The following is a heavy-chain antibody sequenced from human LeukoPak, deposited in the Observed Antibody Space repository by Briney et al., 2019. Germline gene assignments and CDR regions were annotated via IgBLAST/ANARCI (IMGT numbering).Heavy chain of an antibody. V-gene: IGHV3-30*04. D-gene: IGHD6-19*01. J-gene: IGHJ5*02. CDR2: ISYDGSNK. Sequence: GGSLRLSCAVSEFTFSSSAMHWVRQAPGKGLEWLAIISYDGSNKYYADSVKGRFTISRDSSNNTVYLQMNSLRAEDTAVYYCAKGSGAWVAVAEWFDPWGQGTLVTVSS. CDR1: EFTFSSSA. CDR3: AKGSGAWVAVAEWFDP.